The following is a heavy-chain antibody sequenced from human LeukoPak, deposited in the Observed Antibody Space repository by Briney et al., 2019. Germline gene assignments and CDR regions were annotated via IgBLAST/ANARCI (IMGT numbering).Heavy chain of an antibody. V-gene: IGHV4-34*01. Sequence: PSETLSLTCAVPGGSFSGYSWHWIRQSPGEGLEWIGEIDRSGTTNYSEPLKSRVNMSVDTSKIQFSLSLRSVTAADTAVYYCARMPKHIAILGVVAIKPVWGQGTLVSVSS. CDR2: IDRSGTT. D-gene: IGHD3-3*01. CDR1: GGSFSGYS. J-gene: IGHJ4*02. CDR3: ARMPKHIAILGVVAIKPV.